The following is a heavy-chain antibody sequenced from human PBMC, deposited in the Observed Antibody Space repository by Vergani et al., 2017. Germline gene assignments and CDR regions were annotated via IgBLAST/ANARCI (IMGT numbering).Heavy chain of an antibody. Sequence: QVQLQESGPGLVKPSQTLSLTCTVSGGPISSGTFHWTWIRQPAGKGLEWIGRIFTSGSTNYTPSLKSRVTISVDTSKNQFSLKLRSVTAADTAVYYCARASYYGSGGHFDYWGQGTLVTVSS. D-gene: IGHD3-10*01. V-gene: IGHV4-61*02. CDR3: ARASYYGSGGHFDY. J-gene: IGHJ4*02. CDR1: GGPISSGTFH. CDR2: IFTSGST.